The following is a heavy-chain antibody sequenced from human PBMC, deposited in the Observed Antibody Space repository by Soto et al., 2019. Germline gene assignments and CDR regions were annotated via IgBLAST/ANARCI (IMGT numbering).Heavy chain of an antibody. V-gene: IGHV4-59*08. CDR1: GGSISGYH. Sequence: SETLSLTCTVSGGSISGYHWSWIRQPPGKRLEWIGYIYYTGSTNYNPSLRSRVTISIDTSKNQFSLQLSSVTAADTAVYFCARYPRLDCRGQGTLVTVSS. CDR3: ARYPRLDC. J-gene: IGHJ4*02. CDR2: IYYTGST.